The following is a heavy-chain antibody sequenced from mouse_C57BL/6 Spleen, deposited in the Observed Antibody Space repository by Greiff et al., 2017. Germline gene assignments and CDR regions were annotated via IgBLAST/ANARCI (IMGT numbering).Heavy chain of an antibody. J-gene: IGHJ4*01. CDR2: INPNNGGT. Sequence: EVQLQQSGPELVKPGASVKISCKASGYTFTDYYMNWVKQSHGKSLEWIGDINPNNGGTSYNQKFKGKATLTVDKSSSTAYMELRRLTSEDSAVYYCARMGLSAGYAMGYRGEGDSVTASS. V-gene: IGHV1-26*01. CDR1: GYTFTDYY. D-gene: IGHD3-1*01. CDR3: ARMGLSAGYAMGY.